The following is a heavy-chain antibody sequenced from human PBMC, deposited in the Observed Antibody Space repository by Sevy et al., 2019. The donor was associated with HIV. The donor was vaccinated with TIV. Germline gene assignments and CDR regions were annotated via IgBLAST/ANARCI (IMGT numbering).Heavy chain of an antibody. J-gene: IGHJ4*02. D-gene: IGHD3-10*01. CDR2: IWYDGSSS. V-gene: IGHV3-33*01. Sequence: GGSLRLSCAASGFTFSSYGMHWVRQAPGKGLEWVAVIWYDGSSSYYADSVKGRFTISRDNSKNTLYLQMNSLRVEDTAVYYCVSDYASGSYWGQGTLVTVSS. CDR3: VSDYASGSY. CDR1: GFTFSSYG.